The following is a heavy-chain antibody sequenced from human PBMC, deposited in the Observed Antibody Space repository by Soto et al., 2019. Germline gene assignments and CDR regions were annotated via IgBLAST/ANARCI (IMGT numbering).Heavy chain of an antibody. CDR2: IYTSGST. CDR1: GGSINTFF. CDR3: ARSGGDIVVVPAAAAGDYYYGMDV. D-gene: IGHD2-2*01. Sequence: PSWCLSLTCTASGGSINTFFGSWFRQPDGKGLEWIGRIYTSGSTNYNPSLKSRVTMSVDTSKNQFSLKLSSVTAADTAVYYCARSGGDIVVVPAAAAGDYYYGMDVWGQGTTVTVSS. V-gene: IGHV4-4*07. J-gene: IGHJ6*02.